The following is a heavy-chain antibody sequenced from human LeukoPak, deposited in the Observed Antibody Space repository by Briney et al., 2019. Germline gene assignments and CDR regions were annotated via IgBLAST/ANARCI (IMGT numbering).Heavy chain of an antibody. Sequence: ASVKVSCKASGYTFSDSYIHWVRQAPGQGLEWMGWINPKTGDTNSAQKFQRWVTMTRDTAISTAHMELNRLALDDTAVYYCARVVYSHGYCDRVTCPNWFDPWGQGTLVTVSS. D-gene: IGHD2-2*03. CDR1: GYTFSDSY. V-gene: IGHV1-2*04. CDR3: ARVVYSHGYCDRVTCPNWFDP. CDR2: INPKTGDT. J-gene: IGHJ5*02.